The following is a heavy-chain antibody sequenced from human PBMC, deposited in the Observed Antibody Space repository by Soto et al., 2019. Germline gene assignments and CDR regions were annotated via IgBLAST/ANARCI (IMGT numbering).Heavy chain of an antibody. CDR3: ARVSIAVAGIAYYFDY. CDR2: ISHDGSNK. J-gene: IGHJ4*02. V-gene: IGHV3-30-3*01. CDR1: GFSFSSCA. D-gene: IGHD6-19*01. Sequence: QVQLVESGGGVVQPGRSLRLSCAASGFSFSSCAMHWVRQAPGKGLEWVAVISHDGSNKYYADSVKGRFTISRDNSKNTLNLQMNSLRPEDTAVYYCARVSIAVAGIAYYFDYWGQGTLVTVSS.